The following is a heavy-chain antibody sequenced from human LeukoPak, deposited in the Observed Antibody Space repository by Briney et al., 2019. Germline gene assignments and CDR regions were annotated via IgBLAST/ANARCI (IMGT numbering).Heavy chain of an antibody. D-gene: IGHD3-10*01. J-gene: IGHJ5*02. CDR2: ISYDGSNK. CDR1: GFTFSNAW. Sequence: GGSLRLSCVASGFTFSNAWMSWVRQAPGKGLEWVAVISYDGSNKYYADSVKGRFTISRDNSKNTLYLQMNSLRAEDTAVYYCAREHYYYGSGSYGPSIDPWGQGTLVTVSS. V-gene: IGHV3-30-3*01. CDR3: AREHYYYGSGSYGPSIDP.